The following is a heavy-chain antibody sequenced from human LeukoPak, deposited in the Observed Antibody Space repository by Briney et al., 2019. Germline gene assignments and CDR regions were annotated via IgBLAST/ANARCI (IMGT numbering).Heavy chain of an antibody. J-gene: IGHJ4*02. CDR2: INHSGST. D-gene: IGHD6-19*01. CDR1: GGSFSGYY. Sequence: SETLSLTCAVYGGSFSGYYWSWIRQPPGKGLEWIGEINHSGSTNYNPSLKSRVTISVDTSKNQFSLKLSSVTAADTAVYYCARPRYSSGWYAALDYWGQGTLVTVSA. CDR3: ARPRYSSGWYAALDY. V-gene: IGHV4-34*01.